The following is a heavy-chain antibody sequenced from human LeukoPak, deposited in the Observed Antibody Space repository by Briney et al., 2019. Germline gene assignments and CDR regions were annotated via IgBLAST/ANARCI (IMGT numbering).Heavy chain of an antibody. CDR1: GYTFTSYD. Sequence: ASVKVSCKASGYTFTSYDINWVRQASGQGLEWMGWMNPTSGNTGYAQKFQGRVTMTRDTSISTAYMELSRLRSDDTAVYYCARELVVPAAMTYYYYYYMDVWGKGTTVTISS. D-gene: IGHD2-2*01. J-gene: IGHJ6*03. V-gene: IGHV1-8*01. CDR3: ARELVVPAAMTYYYYYYMDV. CDR2: MNPTSGNT.